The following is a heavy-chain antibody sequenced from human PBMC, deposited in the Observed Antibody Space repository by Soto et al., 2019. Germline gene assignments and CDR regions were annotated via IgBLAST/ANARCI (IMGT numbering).Heavy chain of an antibody. J-gene: IGHJ3*02. V-gene: IGHV5-51*01. Sequence: GESLKISCKGSGYSFTSYWIGWVRQMPGKGLEWMGIIYPGDSDTRYSPSFQGQVTISADKSISTAYLQWSSLKASDTAMYYCVSAERFRYSSSPWRAFDIWGQGTMVTVSS. CDR3: VSAERFRYSSSPWRAFDI. CDR1: GYSFTSYW. D-gene: IGHD6-6*01. CDR2: IYPGDSDT.